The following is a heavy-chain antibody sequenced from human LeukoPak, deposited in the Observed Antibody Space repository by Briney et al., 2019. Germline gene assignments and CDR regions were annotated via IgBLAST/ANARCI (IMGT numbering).Heavy chain of an antibody. CDR2: ISNSGDST. J-gene: IGHJ4*02. Sequence: GGSLRLSCAASGFTFSNYAMSWVRQAPGKGLEWVSAISNSGDSTSYADSVKGRFTISRDNSKNTLYLQMNSLRAEDTAVYYCAKGESPYDYVWGSYRPFDYWGQGTLVTVSS. V-gene: IGHV3-23*01. CDR1: GFTFSNYA. CDR3: AKGESPYDYVWGSYRPFDY. D-gene: IGHD3-16*02.